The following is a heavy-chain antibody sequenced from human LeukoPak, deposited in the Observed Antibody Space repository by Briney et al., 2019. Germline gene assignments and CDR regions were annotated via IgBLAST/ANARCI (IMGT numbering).Heavy chain of an antibody. D-gene: IGHD3-3*01. V-gene: IGHV1-18*01. CDR3: ARYDFWSGYIMDV. CDR2: ISAYNGNT. Sequence: ASVKVSCKASGYTFTSYGISWVRQAPGQGLEWMGWISAYNGNTNYAQKLQGRVTMTTHTSTSTAYMELRRLRSDDTAVYYCARYDFWSGYIMDVWGKGTTVTVSS. CDR1: GYTFTSYG. J-gene: IGHJ6*03.